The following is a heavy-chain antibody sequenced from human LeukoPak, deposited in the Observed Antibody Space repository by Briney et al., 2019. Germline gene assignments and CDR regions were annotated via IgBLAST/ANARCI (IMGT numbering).Heavy chain of an antibody. D-gene: IGHD3-3*01. Sequence: PSETLSLTCTVSGGSISSSSYYWGWIRQPPGKGLEWIGSIYYSGSTYYNPSLKSRVTISVDTSKNQFSLKLSSVTAADTAVYYCARTGLRFLEWLLTNWFDPRGQGTLVTVSS. J-gene: IGHJ5*02. CDR2: IYYSGST. V-gene: IGHV4-39*01. CDR3: ARTGLRFLEWLLTNWFDP. CDR1: GGSISSSSYY.